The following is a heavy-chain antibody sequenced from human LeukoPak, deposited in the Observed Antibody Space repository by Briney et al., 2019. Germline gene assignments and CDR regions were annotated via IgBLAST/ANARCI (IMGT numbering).Heavy chain of an antibody. CDR1: GFTFSSYS. D-gene: IGHD3-10*01. CDR2: INSDGSST. J-gene: IGHJ4*02. Sequence: PGGSLRLSCAVSGFTFSSYSMHWVRQAPGKGLVWVSHINSDGSSTHYVDSVKCRFTISRDNAKNTLYLQMNSLRPEDTAVYYCATELREGYWGQGTLVTVSS. V-gene: IGHV3-74*01. CDR3: ATELREGY.